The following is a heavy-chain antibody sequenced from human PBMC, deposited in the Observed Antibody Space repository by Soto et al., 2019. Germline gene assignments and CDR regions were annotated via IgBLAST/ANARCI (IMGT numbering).Heavy chain of an antibody. V-gene: IGHV4-30-2*01. CDR1: GGSISSGGYS. J-gene: IGHJ5*02. CDR3: ARGIDKYNWFDP. CDR2: IYHSGST. Sequence: SETLSLTCAVSGGSISSGGYSWSWIRQPPGKGLEWIGYIYHSGSTYYNPSLKSRVTISLDTSKNQFSLKLTSVTAADTAVYYCARGIDKYNWFDPWGQGTLVTVSS.